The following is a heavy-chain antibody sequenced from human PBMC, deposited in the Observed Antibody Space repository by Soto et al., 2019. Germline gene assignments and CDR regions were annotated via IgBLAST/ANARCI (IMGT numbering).Heavy chain of an antibody. CDR2: INGDNGNT. Sequence: QVRLVQSGAEVKKPGASVKVSCQASGYSFSNNGISWVRQAPGQGFEWMGWINGDNGNTNYAHKFQGRATMTTDTSTSTAYMELRSLRSDDTAVYYCARDLGYGDYGTDFWGQGTLVTVSS. D-gene: IGHD4-17*01. V-gene: IGHV1-18*04. CDR3: ARDLGYGDYGTDF. J-gene: IGHJ4*02. CDR1: GYSFSNNG.